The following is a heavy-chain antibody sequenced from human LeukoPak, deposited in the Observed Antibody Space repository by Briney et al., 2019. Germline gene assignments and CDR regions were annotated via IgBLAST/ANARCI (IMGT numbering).Heavy chain of an antibody. Sequence: SETLSLTCTVSGGSISSSSYYWSWIRQPAGKGLEWIGRIYTSGSTNYNPSLKSRVTISVDTSKNQFSLKLSSVTAADTAVYYCASFMVRGVKIENWFDPWGQGTLVTVSS. CDR3: ASFMVRGVKIENWFDP. CDR2: IYTSGST. J-gene: IGHJ5*02. V-gene: IGHV4-61*02. D-gene: IGHD3-10*01. CDR1: GGSISSSSYY.